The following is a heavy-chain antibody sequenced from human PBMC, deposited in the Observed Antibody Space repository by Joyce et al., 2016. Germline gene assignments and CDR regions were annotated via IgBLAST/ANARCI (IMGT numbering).Heavy chain of an antibody. CDR3: ARGPRYTIFGVRDV. J-gene: IGHJ6*02. CDR1: GGSLGGYA. CDR2: IMPMCGVA. Sequence: QAQLVQSGAEVKKPGSSVKVPCKASGGSLGGYAITWVRKAPGRGLEWMGGIMPMCGVANYPQRFQGRVTITADESTSTVYMDLNSLRSDDTAVYYCARGPRYTIFGVRDVWGQGTTDTVSS. D-gene: IGHD3-3*01. V-gene: IGHV1-69*01.